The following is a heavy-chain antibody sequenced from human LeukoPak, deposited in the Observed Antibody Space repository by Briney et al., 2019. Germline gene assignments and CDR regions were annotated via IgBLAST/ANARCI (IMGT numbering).Heavy chain of an antibody. Sequence: SETLSLTCTVSGGSISSSSYYWGWIRQPPGKGLEWIGSIYYSGSTYYNPSLKSRVTISVDTSKNQFSLKLSSVTAADTAVYYCARLGYCSITSCYPIDYWGQGTLVTVSS. CDR2: IYYSGST. D-gene: IGHD2-2*03. CDR1: GGSISSSSYY. J-gene: IGHJ4*02. CDR3: ARLGYCSITSCYPIDY. V-gene: IGHV4-39*01.